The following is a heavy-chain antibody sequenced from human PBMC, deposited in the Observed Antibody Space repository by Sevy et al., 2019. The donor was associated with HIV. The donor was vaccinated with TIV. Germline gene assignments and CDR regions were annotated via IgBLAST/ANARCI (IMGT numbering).Heavy chain of an antibody. Sequence: GGSLRLSCAASGFTFSSFEMNWVRQTPGKGLEWVSFISSSGSLRYYADSVKGRFTISMDNAKNSLYLQMNSLRAEDTGVYYCTRDLPPSATTVAHFDYWGQGTLVTVSS. CDR3: TRDLPPSATTVAHFDY. J-gene: IGHJ4*02. CDR2: ISSSGSLR. D-gene: IGHD4-17*01. V-gene: IGHV3-48*03. CDR1: GFTFSSFE.